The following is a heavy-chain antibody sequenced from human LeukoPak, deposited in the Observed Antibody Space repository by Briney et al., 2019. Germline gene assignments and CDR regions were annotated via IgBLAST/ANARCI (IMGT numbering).Heavy chain of an antibody. CDR1: GGSFSGYY. CDR2: INHSGST. J-gene: IGHJ5*02. CDR3: ARGARITMIVKDNWFDP. D-gene: IGHD3-22*01. Sequence: SETLSLTCAVYGGSFSGYYWSWIRQPPGKGLEWIGEINHSGSTNYNPSLKSRVTISVDTSKNQFSLKLSSATAADTAVYYCARGARITMIVKDNWFDPWGQGTLVTVSS. V-gene: IGHV4-34*01.